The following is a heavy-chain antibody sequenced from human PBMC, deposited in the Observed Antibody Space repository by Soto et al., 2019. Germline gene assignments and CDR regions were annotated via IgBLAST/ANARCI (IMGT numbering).Heavy chain of an antibody. CDR1: GFTFSSSG. CDR3: ARDLGAWPFDY. Sequence: VGSLRLSCAASGFTFSSSGMHWVRQAPGKGLEWVAVIWSDGSTEKYADSVRGRFTISRDNSKNTLYLQMNNLRAEDTAVYYCARDLGAWPFDYWGQGTLVTVSS. D-gene: IGHD1-26*01. J-gene: IGHJ4*02. CDR2: IWSDGSTE. V-gene: IGHV3-33*01.